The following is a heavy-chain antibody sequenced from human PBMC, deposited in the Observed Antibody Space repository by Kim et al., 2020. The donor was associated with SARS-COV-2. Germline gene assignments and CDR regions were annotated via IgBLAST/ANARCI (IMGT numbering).Heavy chain of an antibody. CDR3: AKSKEGHYYYYGMDV. Sequence: GGSLRLSCAASGFTFSSYAMSWVRQAPGKGLEWVSAISGSGSSTYYADSVKGRFTISRDNSKNTLYLQMNSLRAEDTAVYYCAKSKEGHYYYYGMDVWGQGTTVTVSS. V-gene: IGHV3-23*01. J-gene: IGHJ6*02. CDR2: ISGSGSST. CDR1: GFTFSSYA.